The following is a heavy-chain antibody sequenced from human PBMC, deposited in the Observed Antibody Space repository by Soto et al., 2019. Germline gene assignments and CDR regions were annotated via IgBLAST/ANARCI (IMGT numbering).Heavy chain of an antibody. J-gene: IGHJ6*02. CDR1: GFTFSNAW. CDR3: TTDPHLGVVPSDYYYYDMDV. D-gene: IGHD3-3*01. CDR2: IKSKTDGGTT. Sequence: GGSLRLSCAASGFTFSNAWMSWVRQAPGKGLEWVGRIKSKTDGGTTDYAAPVKGRFTISRDDSKNTLYLQMNSLKTEDTAVYYCTTDPHLGVVPSDYYYYDMDVWGQGTTVTVSS. V-gene: IGHV3-15*01.